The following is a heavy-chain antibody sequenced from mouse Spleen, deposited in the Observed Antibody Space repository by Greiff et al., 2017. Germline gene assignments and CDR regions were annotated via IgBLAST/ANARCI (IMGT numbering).Heavy chain of an antibody. V-gene: IGHV1-76*01. CDR3: ASSYGNYAFWYFDV. D-gene: IGHD2-1*01. J-gene: IGHJ1*01. Sequence: QVQLQQSGAELVRPGASVKLSCKASGYTFTDYYINWVKQRPGQGLVWIARIYPGSGNTYYNEKFKGKATLTAEKSSSTAYMQLSSLTSEDSAVYFCASSYGNYAFWYFDVWGAGTTVTVSS. CDR2: IYPGSGNT. CDR1: GYTFTDYY.